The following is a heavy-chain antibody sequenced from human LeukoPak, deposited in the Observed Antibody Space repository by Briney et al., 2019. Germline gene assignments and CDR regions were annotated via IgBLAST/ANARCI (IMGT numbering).Heavy chain of an antibody. CDR1: GFTFSSYS. V-gene: IGHV3-21*01. CDR3: ARDEGYGSESNWFDP. J-gene: IGHJ5*02. CDR2: ISSSSSYI. Sequence: GGSLRLSCAASGFTFSSYSMNWVRQAPGKGLEWVSSISSSSSYIYYADSVKGRFTISRDNAKNSLYLQMNSLRAEDTAVYYCARDEGYGSESNWFDPWGQGTLVTVSS. D-gene: IGHD3-10*01.